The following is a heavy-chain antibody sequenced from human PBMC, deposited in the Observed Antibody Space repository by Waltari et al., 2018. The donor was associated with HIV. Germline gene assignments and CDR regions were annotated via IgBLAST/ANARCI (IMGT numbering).Heavy chain of an antibody. CDR3: AKGGTSGYTFGFGR. CDR1: GFTFSSYW. J-gene: IGHJ1*01. D-gene: IGHD5-18*01. Sequence: EVQLVESGGGLVQPGGSLRLSCAASGFTFSSYWMHWVRQAPGKGLVWVSRINRDVGITSHGDSVKGRFTISRDNARNTLYLQMNSLGAEDTAMYYCAKGGTSGYTFGFGRWGQGTLVTVSS. V-gene: IGHV3-74*01. CDR2: INRDVGIT.